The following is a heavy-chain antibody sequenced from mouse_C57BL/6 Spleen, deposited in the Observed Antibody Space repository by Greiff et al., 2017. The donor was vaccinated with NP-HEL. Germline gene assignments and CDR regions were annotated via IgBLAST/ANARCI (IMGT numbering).Heavy chain of an antibody. CDR1: GFTFSSYA. D-gene: IGHD3-2*02. CDR3: ARASSSGKPYWYFDV. Sequence: EVQVVESGGGLVKPGGSLKLSCAASGFTFSSYAMSWVRQTPEKRLEWVATISDGGSYTYYPDNVKGRFTISRDNAKNNLYLQMSHLKSEDTAMYYCARASSSGKPYWYFDVWGTGTTVTVSS. CDR2: ISDGGSYT. J-gene: IGHJ1*03. V-gene: IGHV5-4*01.